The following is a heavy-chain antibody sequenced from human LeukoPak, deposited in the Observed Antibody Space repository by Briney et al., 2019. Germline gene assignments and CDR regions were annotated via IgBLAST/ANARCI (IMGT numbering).Heavy chain of an antibody. D-gene: IGHD2-2*01. J-gene: IGHJ4*02. CDR3: AKYLRAARRIFDY. V-gene: IGHV3-11*03. CDR2: ITDSSSYT. Sequence: GGSLRLSCAASGFTFTDYYMSWIRQAPGKGLEWVSYITDSSSYTNYADSVKGRFTISRDNAKNSLYLQMNSLRAEDTAIYYCAKYLRAARRIFDYRGQGTLVTVSS. CDR1: GFTFTDYY.